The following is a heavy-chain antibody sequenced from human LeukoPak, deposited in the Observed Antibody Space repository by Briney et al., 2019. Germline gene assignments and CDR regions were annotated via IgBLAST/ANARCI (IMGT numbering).Heavy chain of an antibody. D-gene: IGHD1-7*01. CDR1: GFTFDDHA. Sequence: AGGALRLSCSASGFTFDDHAFYWVRQAPGKGLEWVSGINWNSGYIAYADSVKGRSTISRDNAKNSLYLQMNSLRAEDMALYYCAKDSENSMYYMDVWGKGTTVTVSS. CDR3: AKDSENSMYYMDV. V-gene: IGHV3-9*03. J-gene: IGHJ6*03. CDR2: INWNSGYI.